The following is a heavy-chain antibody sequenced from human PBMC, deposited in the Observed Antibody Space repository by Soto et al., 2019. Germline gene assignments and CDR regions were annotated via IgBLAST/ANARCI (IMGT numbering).Heavy chain of an antibody. CDR3: VRQGIDYLHGLVDV. D-gene: IGHD4-17*01. J-gene: IGHJ6*02. V-gene: IGHV4-59*08. CDR2: VYYTGDT. CDR1: SGPDRSHN. Sequence: QVQLQQSGPRLVKPSETLSLTCTVSSGPDRSHNWGWIRQPPGRGLEWIGYVYYTGDTAYNPSLRSPVAIAADPSTNDISLTLSSVTAADPAVYYCVRQGIDYLHGLVDVWGQGTTVSVSS.